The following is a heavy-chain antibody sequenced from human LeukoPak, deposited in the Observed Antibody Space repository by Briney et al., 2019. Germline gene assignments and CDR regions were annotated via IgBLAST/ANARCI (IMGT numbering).Heavy chain of an antibody. CDR3: ARYPGLEGTGSRGAFDY. D-gene: IGHD3-10*01. Sequence: NPSETLSLTCTVSGGSISSYWSWIRQPPGKGLEWIGYIYYSGSTNYNPSLKSRVTISVDTSKNQFSLKLSSVTAADTAVYYCARYPGLEGTGSRGAFDYWGQGTLVTVSS. CDR1: GGSISSY. J-gene: IGHJ4*02. CDR2: IYYSGST. V-gene: IGHV4-59*01.